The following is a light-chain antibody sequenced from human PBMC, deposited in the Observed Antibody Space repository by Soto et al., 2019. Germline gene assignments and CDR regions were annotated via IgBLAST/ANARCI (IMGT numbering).Light chain of an antibody. CDR1: QSISNW. CDR2: KAS. CDR3: QQYNGT. J-gene: IGKJ1*01. Sequence: DIPMTQSPSTLSASVGDRVTITCRASQSISNWLAWYQQKSGKAPRLLIYKASNLESGVPSRFSGSGSGTEFTLTISSLQPDDFATYYCQQYNGTFGQGTKVEIK. V-gene: IGKV1-5*03.